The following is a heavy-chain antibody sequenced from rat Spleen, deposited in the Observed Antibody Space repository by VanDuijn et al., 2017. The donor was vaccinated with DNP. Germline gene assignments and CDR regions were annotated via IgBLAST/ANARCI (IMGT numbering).Heavy chain of an antibody. V-gene: IGHV5-25*01. D-gene: IGHD4-3*01. CDR1: GFTFSDYY. J-gene: IGHJ2*01. CDR2: ISTGGAST. Sequence: EVKLVESGGGVVQPGRSMTLSCAASGFTFSDYYLAWVRPGPTRGLEWVASISTGGASTYYRDSVKGRFTISRDNAKRTLYLQMDSLRSEDMATYYCVRWYNSGHYFDYWGQGVMVTVSS. CDR3: VRWYNSGHYFDY.